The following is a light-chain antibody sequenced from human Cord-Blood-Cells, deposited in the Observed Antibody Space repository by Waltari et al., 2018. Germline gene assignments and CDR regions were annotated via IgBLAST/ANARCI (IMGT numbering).Light chain of an antibody. Sequence: DIQMTQSHSTLSASVGDRVTITCRASQSISSWLAWYQQKPGKAPKLLIYKASSVESGVPSRFSGSGSGTEFTLTISSLQPDDFATYYCQQYNSYSWTFGQGTKVEIK. CDR1: QSISSW. CDR3: QQYNSYSWT. CDR2: KAS. V-gene: IGKV1-5*03. J-gene: IGKJ1*01.